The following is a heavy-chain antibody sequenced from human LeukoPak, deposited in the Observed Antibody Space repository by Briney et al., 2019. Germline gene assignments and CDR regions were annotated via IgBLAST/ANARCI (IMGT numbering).Heavy chain of an antibody. CDR1: YA. Sequence: YAXXXVRQAPGKGLEWVSAISGSGGSTYYADSVKGRFTISRDNSKNTLYLQMNSLRAEDTAVYYCAKARGYSGSYSTPFDYWGQGTLVTVSS. CDR2: ISGSGGST. CDR3: AKARGYSGSYSTPFDY. J-gene: IGHJ4*02. D-gene: IGHD1-26*01. V-gene: IGHV3-23*01.